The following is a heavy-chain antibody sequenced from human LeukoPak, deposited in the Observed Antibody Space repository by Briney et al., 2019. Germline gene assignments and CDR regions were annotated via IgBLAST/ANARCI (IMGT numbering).Heavy chain of an antibody. V-gene: IGHV5-51*01. D-gene: IGHD3-16*02. CDR1: GYSFTSYW. Sequence: GESLKISCKGSGYSFTSYWIGWLRQMPGKGLEWMGIIYPGDSDTRYSPSFQGQVTISADKSISTAYLQWSSLKASDTAMYYCARRVMITFGGVIGYDAFDIWGQGTMVTVSS. CDR2: IYPGDSDT. CDR3: ARRVMITFGGVIGYDAFDI. J-gene: IGHJ3*02.